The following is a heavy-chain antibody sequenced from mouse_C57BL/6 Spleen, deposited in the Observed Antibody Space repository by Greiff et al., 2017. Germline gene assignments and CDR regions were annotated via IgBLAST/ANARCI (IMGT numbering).Heavy chain of an antibody. Sequence: QVQLQQSGAELVRPGASVKLSCKASGYTFTDYYINWVKQRPGQGLEWIARIYPGSGNTYYNEKFKGKATLTAEKSSSTAYMQLSSLTSEDSAVYFCARGDGYDGAMDYWGQGTSVTVSS. J-gene: IGHJ4*01. CDR3: ARGDGYDGAMDY. D-gene: IGHD2-2*01. CDR1: GYTFTDYY. CDR2: IYPGSGNT. V-gene: IGHV1-76*01.